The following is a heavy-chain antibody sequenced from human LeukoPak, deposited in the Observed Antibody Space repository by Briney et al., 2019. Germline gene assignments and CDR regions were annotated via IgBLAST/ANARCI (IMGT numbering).Heavy chain of an antibody. Sequence: GGSLRLSCAASGFTFSSYAMSWVRQAPGEGLEWVSTICFSDVSTFYTDSVKGRFTISRDNSKNTLYLQMNSLRAEDTAVYYCAKGPTTGYSTSWFDYWAQGTLVTVSS. CDR2: ICFSDVST. J-gene: IGHJ5*01. CDR1: GFTFSSYA. V-gene: IGHV3-23*01. D-gene: IGHD6-13*01. CDR3: AKGPTTGYSTSWFDY.